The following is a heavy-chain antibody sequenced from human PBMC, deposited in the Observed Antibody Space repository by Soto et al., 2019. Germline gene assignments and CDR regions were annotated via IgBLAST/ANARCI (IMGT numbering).Heavy chain of an antibody. Sequence: QVQLQQSGPGLVKPSQTLSLTCAISGDSVSTNSATWDWIRQSPSRSLEWLGRTYYRSKWENDYAVSVKGLISIFPDTTNNRLSLQLNSVSPDDTAVYYCARLIGNSWLDSWGQGTLVTVSS. J-gene: IGHJ5*01. V-gene: IGHV6-1*01. CDR1: GDSVSTNSAT. CDR3: ARLIGNSWLDS. CDR2: TYYRSKWEN.